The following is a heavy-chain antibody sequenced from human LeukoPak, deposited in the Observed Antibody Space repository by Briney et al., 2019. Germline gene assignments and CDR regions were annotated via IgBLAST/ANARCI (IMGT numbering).Heavy chain of an antibody. V-gene: IGHV3-21*01. D-gene: IGHD1-14*01. CDR3: ARDYQPGLGSLDYYGMDV. CDR1: GFTFSSYS. Sequence: PGGSLRLSCAASGFTFSSYSMNWVRQAPGKGLEWVSSISSSSSYIYYADSVKGRFTISRDNAKNSLYLQMNSLRAEDTAVYYCARDYQPGLGSLDYYGMDVWGQGTTVTVSS. J-gene: IGHJ6*02. CDR2: ISSSSSYI.